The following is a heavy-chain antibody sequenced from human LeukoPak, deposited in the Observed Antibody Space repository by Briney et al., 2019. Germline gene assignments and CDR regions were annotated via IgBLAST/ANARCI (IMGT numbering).Heavy chain of an antibody. CDR2: IYYSGST. J-gene: IGHJ4*02. V-gene: IGHV4-59*01. CDR1: GGSISSYY. D-gene: IGHD6-13*01. Sequence: PSETLSLTCTVSGGSISSYYWSWIRQPPGKGLEWIGYIYYSGSTNYNPSLKSRVTISVDTSKNQFSLKLSSVTAADTAVYYCARMAAAGTDYWGQGTLVTVSS. CDR3: ARMAAAGTDY.